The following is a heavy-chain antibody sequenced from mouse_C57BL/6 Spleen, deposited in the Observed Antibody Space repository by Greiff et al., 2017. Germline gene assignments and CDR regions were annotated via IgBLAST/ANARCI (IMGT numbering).Heavy chain of an antibody. J-gene: IGHJ4*01. Sequence: QVQLQQSGAELVKPGASVKISCKASGYAFSSYWMNWVKQRPGKGLEWIGQIYPGDGDTNYNGKFKGKATLTADKSSSTAYMQLSSLTSEDSAVYFCARSGYYCSSYNAMDYWGQGTSVTVSS. CDR2: IYPGDGDT. D-gene: IGHD1-1*01. V-gene: IGHV1-80*01. CDR3: ARSGYYCSSYNAMDY. CDR1: GYAFSSYW.